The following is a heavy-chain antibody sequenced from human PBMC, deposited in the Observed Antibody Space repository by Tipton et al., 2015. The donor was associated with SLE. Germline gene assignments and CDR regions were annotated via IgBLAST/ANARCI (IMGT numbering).Heavy chain of an antibody. CDR1: GFSFTTSW. V-gene: IGHV3-74*01. D-gene: IGHD2-21*01. CDR2: INSDGSST. J-gene: IGHJ4*02. CDR3: ARRVIATDFDY. Sequence: GSLRLSCVASGFSFTTSWMHWVRQAPGKRLVWVSRINSDGSSTSYADSVKGRFTISRDNAKNTLFLHMNSLRAEDTAVYYCARRVIATDFDYWGQGTLVTVSS.